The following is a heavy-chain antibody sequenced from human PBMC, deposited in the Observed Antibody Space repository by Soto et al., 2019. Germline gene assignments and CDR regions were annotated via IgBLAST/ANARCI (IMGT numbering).Heavy chain of an antibody. CDR1: GGSIDSGDYY. CDR3: ARDVTAPPYYFDP. V-gene: IGHV4-61*08. J-gene: IGHJ5*02. D-gene: IGHD3-22*01. Sequence: QVQLQESGPGLVKPLETLSLTCTVSGGSIDSGDYYWSWIRQPPGKGLEWIGYVYYSGTTNYNPFLKSRVTLSLDKSKNQFSLKMNSVTAADTAVYYCARDVTAPPYYFDPWGQGTLVTVSS. CDR2: VYYSGTT.